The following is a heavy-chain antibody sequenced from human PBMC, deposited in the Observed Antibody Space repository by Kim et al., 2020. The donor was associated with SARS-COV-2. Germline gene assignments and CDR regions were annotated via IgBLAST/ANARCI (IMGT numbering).Heavy chain of an antibody. CDR2: NT. D-gene: IGHD5-18*01. Sequence: NTNYTQTLQGRVTMTTDTSTSTAYMELRSLRSDDTAVYYCARRAGYSYDYWGQGTLVTVSS. V-gene: IGHV1-18*01. CDR3: ARRAGYSYDY. J-gene: IGHJ4*02.